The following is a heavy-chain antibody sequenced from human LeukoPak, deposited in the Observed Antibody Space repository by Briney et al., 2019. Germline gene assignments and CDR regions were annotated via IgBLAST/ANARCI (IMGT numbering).Heavy chain of an antibody. CDR3: ARDLMYYYDSSGYPYYYGMDV. CDR2: ISSSSSYI. V-gene: IGHV3-21*01. J-gene: IGHJ6*02. D-gene: IGHD3-22*01. Sequence: GGSLRLSCAASGFTFSSYSMNWVRQAPGKGLEWVSSISSSSSYIYYADSVEGRFTISRDNAKNSLYLQMNSLRAEDTAVYYCARDLMYYYDSSGYPYYYGMDVWGQGTTVTVSS. CDR1: GFTFSSYS.